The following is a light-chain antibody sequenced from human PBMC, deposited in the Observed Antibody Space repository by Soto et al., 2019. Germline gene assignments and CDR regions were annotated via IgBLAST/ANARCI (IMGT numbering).Light chain of an antibody. CDR1: SSDVGGYNA. CDR2: EVT. J-gene: IGLJ1*01. V-gene: IGLV2-14*01. CDR3: NSFRVSHLYV. Sequence: QSVLTQPASVSGSPGQTITVSCTGTSSDVGGYNAVSWYQHHPGKAPKLIIYEVTHRPSGVSDRFSASKSGNTASLTISGLQADDEADYYCNSFRVSHLYVFGTGTKLTVL.